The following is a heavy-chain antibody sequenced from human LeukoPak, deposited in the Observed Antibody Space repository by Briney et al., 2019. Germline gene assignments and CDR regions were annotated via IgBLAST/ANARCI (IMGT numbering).Heavy chain of an antibody. CDR2: INPSGGST. CDR1: GYTFTSYY. D-gene: IGHD6-25*01. CDR3: ARGLVAAAALAH. Sequence: ASAKVSCKASGYTFTSYYMHWVRQAPGQGLEWMGMINPSGGSTGYAQKFQARVTMTRDTSTSTVYMELSSLRSEDTAVYYCARGLVAAAALAHWGQGTLVTVSS. V-gene: IGHV1-46*01. J-gene: IGHJ4*02.